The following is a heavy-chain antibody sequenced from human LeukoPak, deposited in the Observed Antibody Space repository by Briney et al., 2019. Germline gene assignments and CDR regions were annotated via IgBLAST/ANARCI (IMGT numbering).Heavy chain of an antibody. CDR1: GVSISSGSYY. CDR2: IHTSGNT. D-gene: IGHD3-10*01. CDR3: ARGQSGVRGANVPNLMGFDP. Sequence: SETLSLTCTVSGVSISSGSYYWSWIRQPAGKGLEWIGRIHTSGNTNYNPSLKSRVTISIDASKNQISLILSSVAAADTAVYFCARGQSGVRGANVPNLMGFDPWGQGTLVIVSS. V-gene: IGHV4-61*02. J-gene: IGHJ5*02.